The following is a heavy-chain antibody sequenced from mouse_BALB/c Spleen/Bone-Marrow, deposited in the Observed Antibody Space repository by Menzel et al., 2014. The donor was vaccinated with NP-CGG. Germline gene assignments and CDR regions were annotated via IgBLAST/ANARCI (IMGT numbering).Heavy chain of an antibody. J-gene: IGHJ3*01. Sequence: VKLVESGAELVKPGASVKMPCKAFGYTFTTYPIEWMKQNHGKSLEWIGNFHPYNDDTKYNKKFKDKAKLTVEKSSSTVYLELSQLTSDDSAVYYCARGGDFTYWGQGTLVTVSA. CDR1: GYTFTTYP. CDR2: FHPYNDDT. V-gene: IGHV1-47*01. D-gene: IGHD3-3*01. CDR3: ARGGDFTY.